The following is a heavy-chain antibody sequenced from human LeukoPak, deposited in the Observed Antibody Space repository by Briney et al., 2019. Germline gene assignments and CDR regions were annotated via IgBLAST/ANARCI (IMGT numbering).Heavy chain of an antibody. V-gene: IGHV1-2*02. J-gene: IGHJ5*02. CDR1: GYTFTGYY. CDR3: ARDSGDYYGSGIFRWFDP. D-gene: IGHD3-10*01. Sequence: GASVEVSCKASGYTFTGYYMHWVRQAPGQGLEWMGWINPNSGGTNYAQKFQGRVTMTRDTSISTAYMELSRLRSDDTAVYYCARDSGDYYGSGIFRWFDPWGQGTLVTVSS. CDR2: INPNSGGT.